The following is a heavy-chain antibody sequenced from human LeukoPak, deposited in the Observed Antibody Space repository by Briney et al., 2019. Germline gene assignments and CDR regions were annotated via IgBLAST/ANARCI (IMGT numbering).Heavy chain of an antibody. Sequence: PGGSLRLSCAATGFTFSSYGMGWVRQAPGMGLEWVSTISGGGGTTYYLDSVKGRFTISRDNSKYTLYLQMNSLRAEDTAVYYCAKTAPYYFDYWGQGTLVTVSS. J-gene: IGHJ4*02. CDR1: GFTFSSYG. CDR3: AKTAPYYFDY. D-gene: IGHD2-21*02. CDR2: ISGGGGTT. V-gene: IGHV3-23*01.